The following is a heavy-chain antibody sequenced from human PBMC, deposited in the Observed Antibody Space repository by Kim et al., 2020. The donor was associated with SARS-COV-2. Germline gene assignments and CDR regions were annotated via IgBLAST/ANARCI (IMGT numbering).Heavy chain of an antibody. J-gene: IGHJ4*02. V-gene: IGHV3-49*03. CDR1: GFTFGDYA. CDR3: TRYYYGSGTLSPPFDY. CDR2: IRSKAYGGTT. Sequence: GGSLRLSCTASGFTFGDYAMSWFRQAPGKGLEWVGFIRSKAYGGTTEYAASVKGRFTISRDDSKSIAYLQMNSLKTEDTAVYYCTRYYYGSGTLSPPFDYWGQGTLVTVSS. D-gene: IGHD3-10*01.